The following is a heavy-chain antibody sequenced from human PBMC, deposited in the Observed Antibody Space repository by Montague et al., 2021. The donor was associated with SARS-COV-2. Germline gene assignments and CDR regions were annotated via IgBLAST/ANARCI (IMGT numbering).Heavy chain of an antibody. CDR2: INHGGST. Sequence: SETLSLICAVHGTSFSGYYWNWIRQPPGKGLEWIGEINHGGSTKYSPSLKSRLTISADTSKNQFSLKLTSVAAADTAVYYCARLRDGVVPSPILGVGSYYSYYYVDVWGRGTTVTVSS. V-gene: IGHV4-34*01. D-gene: IGHD3-10*01. CDR1: GTSFSGYY. J-gene: IGHJ6*03. CDR3: ARLRDGVVPSPILGVGSYYSYYYVDV.